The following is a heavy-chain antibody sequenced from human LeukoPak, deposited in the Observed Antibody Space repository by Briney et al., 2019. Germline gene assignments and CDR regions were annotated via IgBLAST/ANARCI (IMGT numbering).Heavy chain of an antibody. J-gene: IGHJ6*03. Sequence: SETLSLTCAVYGGSFSGYYWSWIRQPPGKGLEWIGEINHSGSTNYNPSLKSRVTISGDTSKNQFSLKLSSVTAADTAVYYCARGSLRPKTHGGYHYMDVWGKGTTVTVSS. CDR2: INHSGST. CDR3: ARGSLRPKTHGGYHYMDV. V-gene: IGHV4-34*01. CDR1: GGSFSGYY. D-gene: IGHD5-12*01.